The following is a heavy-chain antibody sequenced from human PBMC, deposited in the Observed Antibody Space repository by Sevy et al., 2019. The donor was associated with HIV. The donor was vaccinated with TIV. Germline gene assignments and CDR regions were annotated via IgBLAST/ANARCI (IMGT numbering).Heavy chain of an antibody. Sequence: ASVKVSCKASGDTFTNNYIHWVRQAPGQGLEWVGMVDPSAGNTTYAQKFQGRVTMTRDTSTGILYMDLSSLRSEDTAVYYCVRADPDQHFDSWGQGTLVTVSS. CDR3: VRADPDQHFDS. CDR2: VDPSAGNT. J-gene: IGHJ4*02. CDR1: GDTFTNNY. V-gene: IGHV1-46*01.